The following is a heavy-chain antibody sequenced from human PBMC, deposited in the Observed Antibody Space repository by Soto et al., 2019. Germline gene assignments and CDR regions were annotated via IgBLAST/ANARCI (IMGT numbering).Heavy chain of an antibody. CDR2: IYYSGTT. CDR1: GGSISSYY. D-gene: IGHD3-10*01. J-gene: IGHJ4*02. V-gene: IGHV4-59*01. CDR3: ARESYYGSGATVVAY. Sequence: NPSETLSLTCTVSGGSISSYYWSWIRQPPGKGLEWIGYIYYSGTTSYNPSLNSRVTMSVDTSKNQFSLKVNSVTAADTAVYYCARESYYGSGATVVAYWGQGTLVTVSS.